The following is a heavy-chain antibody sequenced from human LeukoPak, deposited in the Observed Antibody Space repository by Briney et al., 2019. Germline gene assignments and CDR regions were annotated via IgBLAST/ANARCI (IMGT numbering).Heavy chain of an antibody. D-gene: IGHD5-12*01. CDR3: AKDKRYSGYDPFDY. CDR2: ISGDGGST. CDR1: GFTFDDYG. J-gene: IGHJ4*02. V-gene: IGHV3-43*02. Sequence: GGSLRLSCAASGFTFDDYGMSWVRQAPGKGLEWVSLISGDGGSTYYADSVKGRFTISRDNSKNSLYLQMNSLRTEDTALYYCAKDKRYSGYDPFDYWGQGPLVTVSS.